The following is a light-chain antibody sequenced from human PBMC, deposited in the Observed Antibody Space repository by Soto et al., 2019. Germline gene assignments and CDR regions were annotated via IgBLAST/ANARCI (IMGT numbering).Light chain of an antibody. V-gene: IGKV3-20*01. CDR1: QSVNSNY. Sequence: EIVLTQSPGTLSLSPGERATLSCRASQSVNSNYLAWYQQRPGQAPRLLIYGASSRATGIPDRFSGSGSGTDVTLTISRLAPEDFAVYYCHQYGRSPPYTFGPGTKVDIK. J-gene: IGKJ3*01. CDR2: GAS. CDR3: HQYGRSPPYT.